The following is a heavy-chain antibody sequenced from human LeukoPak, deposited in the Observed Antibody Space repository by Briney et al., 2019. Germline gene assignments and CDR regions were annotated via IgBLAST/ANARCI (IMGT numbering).Heavy chain of an antibody. CDR1: GVLIIDAPNC. D-gene: IGHD2-2*01. Sequence: SQSLSLSCTASGVLIIDAPNCWSCLPPDQGKGLEWIAYSYYSGNTSYYLSLMSRIGLSVDKSTNHFSLNLTTVTATGTAVYFCARVVGSTSWFDSWGQGTRVTVSS. V-gene: IGHV4-31*03. J-gene: IGHJ5*01. CDR3: ARVVGSTSWFDS. CDR2: SYYSGNT.